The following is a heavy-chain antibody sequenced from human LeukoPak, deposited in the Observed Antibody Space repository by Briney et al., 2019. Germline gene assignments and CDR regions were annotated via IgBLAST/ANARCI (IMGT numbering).Heavy chain of an antibody. V-gene: IGHV3-7*01. CDR2: IKYDGSEK. J-gene: IGHJ4*02. D-gene: IGHD1-26*01. CDR1: GFTFSVSW. Sequence: GGSLRLSCAASGFTFSVSWMSWVRQAPGKGLEWVANIKYDGSEKYYVDSVKGRFTISRDNAKNSLYLQMHSLRAEDTAVYYCARDLMGWDLHYFDYWGQGTLVTVSS. CDR3: ARDLMGWDLHYFDY.